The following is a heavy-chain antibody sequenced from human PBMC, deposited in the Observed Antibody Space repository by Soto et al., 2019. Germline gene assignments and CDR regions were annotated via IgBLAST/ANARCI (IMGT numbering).Heavy chain of an antibody. V-gene: IGHV3-30*18. CDR2: ISYDGSNK. J-gene: IGHJ1*01. CDR1: GFTFSSYG. CDR3: AKFPDYCGGDCYWPAEYFQH. Sequence: QPGGSLRLSCAASGFTFSSYGMHWVRQAPGKGLEWVAVISYDGSNKYYADSVKGRFTISRDNSKNTLYLQMNSLRAEDTAVYYCAKFPDYCGGDCYWPAEYFQHWGQGTLVTVSS. D-gene: IGHD2-21*02.